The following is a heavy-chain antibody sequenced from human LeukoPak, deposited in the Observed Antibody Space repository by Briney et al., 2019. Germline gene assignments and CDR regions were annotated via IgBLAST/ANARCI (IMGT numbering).Heavy chain of an antibody. J-gene: IGHJ3*02. Sequence: SQTLTLTCTVSGGSISSGDYYWSWLRQPPGTGLEWIGYIYYSGSTYYNPSLKSRVTISEDTSKNQFSLKLSSVTAADTAVYYCARDRGDYGGNSGDAFDIWGQGTMVTVSS. CDR1: GGSISSGDYY. D-gene: IGHD4-23*01. CDR2: IYYSGST. CDR3: ARDRGDYGGNSGDAFDI. V-gene: IGHV4-30-4*01.